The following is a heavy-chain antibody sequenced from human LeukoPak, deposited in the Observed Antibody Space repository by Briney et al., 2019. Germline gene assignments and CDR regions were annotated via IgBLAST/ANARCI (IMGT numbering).Heavy chain of an antibody. J-gene: IGHJ4*02. Sequence: PGGSLRLSCAASGFTVSSNYMSWVRQAPGKGLEWVSVIYSGGSTYYADYVKGRFTISRDNSKNTLYLQMNSLRAEDTAVYYCARDTGWLQSPFDYWGQGTLVTVSS. V-gene: IGHV3-66*02. CDR3: ARDTGWLQSPFDY. CDR1: GFTVSSNY. D-gene: IGHD5-12*01. CDR2: IYSGGST.